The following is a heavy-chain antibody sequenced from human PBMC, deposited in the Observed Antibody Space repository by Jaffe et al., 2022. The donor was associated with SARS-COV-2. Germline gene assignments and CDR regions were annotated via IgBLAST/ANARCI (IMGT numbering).Heavy chain of an antibody. D-gene: IGHD3-16*01. V-gene: IGHV1-69*01. J-gene: IGHJ5*02. CDR1: GGTLSSFA. CDR3: AMGEANWFDP. CDR2: IIPVYGTV. Sequence: QVQLVQSGAEVKPPGSSVKVSCKASGGTLSSFAISWLRQAPGQRLEWMGGIIPVYGTVNYGQKFQGRVTISADESTDTVYMELSSLTSDDTALYYCAMGEANWFDPWGQGTLVTVSS.